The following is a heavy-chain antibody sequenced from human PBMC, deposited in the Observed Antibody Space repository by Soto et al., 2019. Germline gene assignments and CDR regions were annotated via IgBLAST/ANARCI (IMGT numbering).Heavy chain of an antibody. D-gene: IGHD2-15*01. CDR2: INPNSGGT. V-gene: IGHV1-2*04. CDR3: ARGDIVVVVAARGNWFDP. J-gene: IGHJ5*02. CDR1: GYTFTGYY. Sequence: ASVKVSCKASGYTFTGYYMHWVRQAPGQGLEWMGWINPNSGGTNYAQKFQGWVTMTRDTSISTAYMELSRLRSDDTAVYYCARGDIVVVVAARGNWFDPWGQGTLVTVSS.